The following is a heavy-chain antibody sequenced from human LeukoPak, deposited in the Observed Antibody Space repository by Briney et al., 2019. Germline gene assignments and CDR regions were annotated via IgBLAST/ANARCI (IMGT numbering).Heavy chain of an antibody. CDR1: GGSFSGYY. CDR2: IYYSGST. D-gene: IGHD3-22*01. Sequence: PSETLSLTCAVYGGSFSGYYWSWIRQPPGKGLEWIGSIYYSGSTYYNPSLKSRVTISVDTSKNQFSLKLSSVTAADTAVYYCARRTLGTMIVGNWGQGTLVTVSS. V-gene: IGHV4-34*01. J-gene: IGHJ4*02. CDR3: ARRTLGTMIVGN.